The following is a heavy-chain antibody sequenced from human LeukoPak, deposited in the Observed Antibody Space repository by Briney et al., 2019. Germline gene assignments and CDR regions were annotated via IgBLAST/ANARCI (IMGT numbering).Heavy chain of an antibody. CDR3: ARDNSPKPTHTRIVLSSGQDY. J-gene: IGHJ4*02. D-gene: IGHD3-22*01. CDR2: ISGSGGST. CDR1: GFTFSSYA. Sequence: GGSLRLSCAASGFTFSSYAMSWVRQAPGKGLEWVSAISGSGGSTYYADSVKGRFTISRDNSKNTLYLQMNSLRAEDTAVYYCARDNSPKPTHTRIVLSSGQDYWGQGTLVTVSS. V-gene: IGHV3-23*01.